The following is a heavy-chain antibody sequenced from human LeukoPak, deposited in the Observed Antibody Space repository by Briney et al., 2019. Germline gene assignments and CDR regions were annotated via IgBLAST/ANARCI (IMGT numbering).Heavy chain of an antibody. CDR3: ARANYYDSTGCYHDY. J-gene: IGHJ4*02. CDR2: VSSSGRT. V-gene: IGHV4-61*09. D-gene: IGHD3-22*01. Sequence: SDTLSLTCTVSGGSITGDPHYWTWIRQSAGEGLEWLGHVSSSGRTTYNPSLKSRVAISVDTSKKKFFLRLDSVTAADTAVYYCARANYYDSTGCYHDYWGQGTLVTASS. CDR1: GGSITGDPHY.